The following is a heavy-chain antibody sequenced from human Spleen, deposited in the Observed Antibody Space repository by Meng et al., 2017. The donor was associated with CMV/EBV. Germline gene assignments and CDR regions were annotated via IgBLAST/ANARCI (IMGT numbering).Heavy chain of an antibody. V-gene: IGHV4-30-4*08. CDR3: ARDDYYGSGF. CDR1: VGSISSGDYS. D-gene: IGHD3-10*01. Sequence: LRRSGPRLVNPSQPLSLTGTVSVGSISSGDYSGSWIRQPPGKGLEWIGYIYYSGSTYYNPSLKSRVTISVDTSKNQFSLKLSSVTAADTAVYYCARDDYYGSGFWGQGTLVTVSS. J-gene: IGHJ4*02. CDR2: IYYSGST.